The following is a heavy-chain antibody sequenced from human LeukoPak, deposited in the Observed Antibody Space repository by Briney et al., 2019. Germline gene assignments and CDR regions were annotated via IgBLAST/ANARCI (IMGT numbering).Heavy chain of an antibody. J-gene: IGHJ5*02. CDR3: ASSGPRGWFDP. CDR1: CGSISSYY. V-gene: IGHV4-59*08. D-gene: IGHD1-14*01. CDR2: IYYSGST. Sequence: PSETLSLTCTVSCGSISSYYWSWIRQPPGKGLEWIGYIYYSGSTNYNPSLKSRVTISVDTSKNQFSLKLSSVTAADTAVYYCASSGPRGWFDPWGQGTLVTVSS.